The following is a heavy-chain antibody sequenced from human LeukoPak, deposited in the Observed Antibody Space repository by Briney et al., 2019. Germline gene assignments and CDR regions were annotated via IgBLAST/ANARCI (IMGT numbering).Heavy chain of an antibody. Sequence: SGGSLRLSCAASGLTFKNFAMSWVRQAPGKGLEWLAVTSGDEDSTHYADSVRGHFVISTDNSKNTSFLHMNSPRAEDTAVYYCTIDLMTGFSSGWHFAYWGQGALVTVSS. CDR2: TSGDEDST. J-gene: IGHJ4*02. CDR1: GLTFKNFA. D-gene: IGHD6-19*01. CDR3: TIDLMTGFSSGWHFAY. V-gene: IGHV3-23*01.